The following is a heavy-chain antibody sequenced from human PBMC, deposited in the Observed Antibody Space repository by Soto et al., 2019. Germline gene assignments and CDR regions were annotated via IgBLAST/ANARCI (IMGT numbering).Heavy chain of an antibody. CDR3: ARDRTYYYGSGSLYYYYGMDV. V-gene: IGHV4-4*07. CDR2: IYTSGST. CDR1: GGSISSYY. D-gene: IGHD3-10*01. Sequence: SETLSLTCTVSGGSISSYYWSWIRQPAGKGLEWIGRIYTSGSTNYNPSLKSRVTMSVDTSKNQFSLKLSSVTAADTAVYYCARDRTYYYGSGSLYYYYGMDVWGQGTTVTVSS. J-gene: IGHJ6*02.